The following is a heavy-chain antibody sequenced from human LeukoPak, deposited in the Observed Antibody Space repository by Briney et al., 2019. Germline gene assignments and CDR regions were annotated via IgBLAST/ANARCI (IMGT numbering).Heavy chain of an antibody. CDR1: GGSISSGDYY. CDR3: ASIAPPMHWYAGSDY. V-gene: IGHV4-30-4*08. D-gene: IGHD6-13*01. Sequence: PSETLSLTCTVSGGSISSGDYYWSWIRQPPGKGLEWIWYIYYSGSTYYNPSLKSRVTISVDTSKNQFSLKLSSVTAADTAVYYCASIAPPMHWYAGSDYWGQGTLVTVSS. J-gene: IGHJ4*02. CDR2: IYYSGST.